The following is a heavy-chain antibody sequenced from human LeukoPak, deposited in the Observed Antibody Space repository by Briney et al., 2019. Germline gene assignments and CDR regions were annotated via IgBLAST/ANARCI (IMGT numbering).Heavy chain of an antibody. V-gene: IGHV3-7*01. CDR2: IKQDGTEK. Sequence: PGGSLRLSCAASGFTFSNFWMQWVRQAPGKGLEWVANIKQDGTEKWYVDSVKGRFTISRDNSKNTLYLQMNSLRAEDTAVYYCAKGAAAAGLFGWFDPWGQGTLVTVSS. CDR1: GFTFSNFW. CDR3: AKGAAAAGLFGWFDP. J-gene: IGHJ5*02. D-gene: IGHD6-13*01.